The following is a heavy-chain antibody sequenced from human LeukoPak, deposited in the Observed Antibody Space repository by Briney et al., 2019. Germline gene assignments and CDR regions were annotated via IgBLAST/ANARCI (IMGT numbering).Heavy chain of an antibody. Sequence: PGGSLRLSCAASGFTFSSYAMSWVRQAPGEGLEWVSAISGSGGSTYYADSVKGRFTISRDNSKNTLYLQMNSLRAEDTAVYYCAKVGLTYGDLYYFDYWGQGTLVTVSS. CDR1: GFTFSSYA. V-gene: IGHV3-23*01. CDR3: AKVGLTYGDLYYFDY. D-gene: IGHD4-17*01. CDR2: ISGSGGST. J-gene: IGHJ4*02.